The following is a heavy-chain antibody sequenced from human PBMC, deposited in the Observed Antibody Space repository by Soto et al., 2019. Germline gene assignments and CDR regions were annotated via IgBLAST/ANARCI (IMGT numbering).Heavy chain of an antibody. D-gene: IGHD3-3*01. Sequence: GGSLRLSCAASGFTFSSYAMSWVRQAPGKGLEWVSAISGSGGSTYYADSVKGRFTNSRDNSKNTLYLQMNSLRAEDTAVYSCAKGQYYDFWRAPMDVWGKGTTVTVSS. CDR1: GFTFSSYA. V-gene: IGHV3-23*01. CDR3: AKGQYYDFWRAPMDV. J-gene: IGHJ6*04. CDR2: ISGSGGST.